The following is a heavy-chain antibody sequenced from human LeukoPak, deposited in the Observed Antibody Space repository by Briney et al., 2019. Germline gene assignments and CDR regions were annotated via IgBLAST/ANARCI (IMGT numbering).Heavy chain of an antibody. CDR2: IYPGDSDT. D-gene: IGHD2-2*01. Sequence: GESLKISCKGSGYSFTSYWIGWVRQMPGKGLEWMGIIYPGDSDTRYSPSFQGQVTISADKSISTAYLQWSSLEASDTAMYYCARGYCSSTSCSYFDYWGQGTLVTVSS. J-gene: IGHJ4*02. CDR1: GYSFTSYW. CDR3: ARGYCSSTSCSYFDY. V-gene: IGHV5-51*01.